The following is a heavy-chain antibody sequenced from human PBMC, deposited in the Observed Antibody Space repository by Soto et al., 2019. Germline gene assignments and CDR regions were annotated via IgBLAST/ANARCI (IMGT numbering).Heavy chain of an antibody. CDR1: GGTFSSYT. D-gene: IGHD2-2*01. Sequence: QVQLVQSGAEVKKPGSSVKVSCKASGGTFSSYTISWVRQAPGQGLEWMGRIIHILGIANYAQKFQGRVTITADKSTSTAYMELSSLRSEDTAVYYCARDTPDAFGYYYYMDVWGKGTTVTVSS. J-gene: IGHJ6*03. CDR2: IIHILGIA. V-gene: IGHV1-69*08. CDR3: ARDTPDAFGYYYYMDV.